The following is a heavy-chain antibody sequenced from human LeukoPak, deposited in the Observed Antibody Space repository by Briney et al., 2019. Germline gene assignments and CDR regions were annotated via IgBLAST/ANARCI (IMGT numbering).Heavy chain of an antibody. D-gene: IGHD6-19*01. J-gene: IGHJ3*02. CDR2: IKEDGSDK. Sequence: PGGSLRLSCAASGFTFSSYAMHWVRQAPGKGLEWVANIKEDGSDKNYADSVKGRFTISRDNAKNSLYLQMSRLRADDTAVYYCERISVAGTPLDAFDIWGQGTIVTVSS. V-gene: IGHV3-7*01. CDR1: GFTFSSYA. CDR3: ERISVAGTPLDAFDI.